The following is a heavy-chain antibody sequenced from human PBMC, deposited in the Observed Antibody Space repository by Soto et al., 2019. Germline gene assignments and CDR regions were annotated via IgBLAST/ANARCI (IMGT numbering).Heavy chain of an antibody. CDR1: GFTFSSSG. J-gene: IGHJ4*02. V-gene: IGHV3-30*18. CDR3: AKVTAGIAVAGASDY. CDR2: ISYDGSNK. Sequence: QVQLVESGGGVVQPGRSLRLSCAASGFTFSSSGMHWVRQAPGKWLEWVAVISYDGSNKYYADSVKGRFTISRDTSKNTLYLQMNSLRAEDTAVYYCAKVTAGIAVAGASDYWGQGTLVTVSS. D-gene: IGHD6-19*01.